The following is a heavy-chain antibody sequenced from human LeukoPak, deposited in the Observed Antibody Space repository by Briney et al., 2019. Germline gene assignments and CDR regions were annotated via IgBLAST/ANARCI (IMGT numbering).Heavy chain of an antibody. CDR3: ARQRTEHFYY. CDR1: GCTFMTYA. D-gene: IGHD5-18*01. J-gene: IGHJ4*02. V-gene: IGHV3-23*01. CDR2: IPNSCRI. Sequence: GGSVGPSWATSGCTFMTYAFSGVRQAPGKGLEWVADIPNSCRIHYAHTVKGRFTISRDNNKAILYMPVYYGTLQDTPTYSRARQRTEHFYYWGQGTLVTVSS.